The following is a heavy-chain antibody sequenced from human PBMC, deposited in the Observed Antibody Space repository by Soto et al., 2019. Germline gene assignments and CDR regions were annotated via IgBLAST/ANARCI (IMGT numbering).Heavy chain of an antibody. CDR2: ISGSGGST. V-gene: IGHV3-23*01. J-gene: IGHJ3*02. CDR3: AKDMELGIDGNDAFDI. CDR1: GFTFSSYA. D-gene: IGHD7-27*01. Sequence: GGSLRLSCAASGFTFSSYAMSWVRQAPGKGLEWVSAISGSGGSTYYADSVKGRFTISRDNSKNTLYLQMNSLRAEDMAVYYCAKDMELGIDGNDAFDIWGQGTMVTVSS.